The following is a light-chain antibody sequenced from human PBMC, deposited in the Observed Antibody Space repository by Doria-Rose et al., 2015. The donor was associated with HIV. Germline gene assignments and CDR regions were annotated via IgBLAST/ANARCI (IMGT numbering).Light chain of an antibody. CDR3: QQSFSTPRT. CDR2: AAS. Sequence: DIQVTQSSSSLSASVGDRVTITCRASQNINRFLNWYQQKPGKVPKVLIYAASSLQSGVPSRFSGSGSGTDFTLTISSLQPEDFATYYCQQSFSTPRTFGQGTKVEIK. V-gene: IGKV1-39*01. J-gene: IGKJ1*01. CDR1: QNINRF.